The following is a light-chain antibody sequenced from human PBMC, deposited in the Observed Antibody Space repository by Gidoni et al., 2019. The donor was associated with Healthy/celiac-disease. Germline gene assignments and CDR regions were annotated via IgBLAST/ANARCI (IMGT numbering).Light chain of an antibody. CDR2: DAS. Sequence: DIQMTQSPSSLSASVGDRVTITCQASQDISNYLNWYQQKPGKAPKLLIYDASNLETGVPSRFSGSGSGTDFTFTISSLQPEDIATYYCQQYDNPQVTFXGXTKVEIK. V-gene: IGKV1-33*01. J-gene: IGKJ4*01. CDR1: QDISNY. CDR3: QQYDNPQVT.